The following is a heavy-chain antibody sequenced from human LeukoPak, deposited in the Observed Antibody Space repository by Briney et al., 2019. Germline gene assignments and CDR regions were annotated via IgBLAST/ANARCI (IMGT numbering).Heavy chain of an antibody. Sequence: PSETLSLTCSVSGGSISSYYWSWIRQPAGKGLEWIGRIYTRGSTNYNPSLKSRVTISVDTSKNQFSLKLKSVTAADTAVYYCARGGDRSSWSIDYWGQGTLVTVSS. CDR1: GGSISSYY. CDR3: ARGGDRSSWSIDY. CDR2: IYTRGST. J-gene: IGHJ4*02. D-gene: IGHD6-13*01. V-gene: IGHV4-4*07.